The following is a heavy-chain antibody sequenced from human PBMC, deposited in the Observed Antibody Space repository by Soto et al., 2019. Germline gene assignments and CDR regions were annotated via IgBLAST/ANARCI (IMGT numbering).Heavy chain of an antibody. V-gene: IGHV3-23*01. Sequence: GGSLRLSCAASGFTFSSYAMSWVRQAPGKGLEWVSAISGSGGSTYYADSVKGRFTISRDNSKNTLYLQMNSLRAEDTAVYYCAKDRGLIRGVIGRGGLAYYYGMDVWGQGTTVTVSS. CDR1: GFTFSSYA. CDR2: ISGSGGST. J-gene: IGHJ6*02. CDR3: AKDRGLIRGVIGRGGLAYYYGMDV. D-gene: IGHD3-10*01.